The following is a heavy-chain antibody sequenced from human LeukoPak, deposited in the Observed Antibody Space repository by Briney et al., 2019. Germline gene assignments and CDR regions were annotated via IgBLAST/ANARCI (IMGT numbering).Heavy chain of an antibody. Sequence: GGSLRFSCAASGFTVSSNYMSWVRQAPGKGLEWVSVIYSGGSTYYADSVKGRFTISRDNSKNTLYLQMNSLRAEDTAVYYCARDHSGYLTYYFDYWGQGTLVTVSS. CDR1: GFTVSSNY. V-gene: IGHV3-53*01. CDR3: ARDHSGYLTYYFDY. CDR2: IYSGGST. D-gene: IGHD3-22*01. J-gene: IGHJ4*02.